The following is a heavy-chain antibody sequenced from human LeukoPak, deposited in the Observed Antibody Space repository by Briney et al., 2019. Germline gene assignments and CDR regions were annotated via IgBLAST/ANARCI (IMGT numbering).Heavy chain of an antibody. CDR3: ARISQSGIDY. D-gene: IGHD1-26*01. V-gene: IGHV4-34*01. CDR2: INHSGST. J-gene: IGHJ4*02. Sequence: SETLSLTCAVYGGSFSGYYWNWIRQPPGKGLEWIGEINHSGSTNYNPSLKSRVTISVDTSKNQFSLKLSSVTAADTAVYYCARISQSGIDYWGQGTLVTVSS. CDR1: GGSFSGYY.